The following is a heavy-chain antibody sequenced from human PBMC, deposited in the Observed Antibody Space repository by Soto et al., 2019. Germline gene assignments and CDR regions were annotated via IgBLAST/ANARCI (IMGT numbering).Heavy chain of an antibody. CDR3: AKAYFVWSSEQPYYFDY. CDR2: ISGSGGRS. Sequence: EVQLLDSGGGLVQPGGSLRFSGPASGFTFSTYALTWVRHVPGKGLGWVSGISGSGGRSYYANSVKGRFTISRANSKSTLYLQMSSLRAEDTAVYYCAKAYFVWSSEQPYYFDYWGQGTLVTVSS. V-gene: IGHV3-23*01. CDR1: GFTFSTYA. D-gene: IGHD3-16*01. J-gene: IGHJ4*02.